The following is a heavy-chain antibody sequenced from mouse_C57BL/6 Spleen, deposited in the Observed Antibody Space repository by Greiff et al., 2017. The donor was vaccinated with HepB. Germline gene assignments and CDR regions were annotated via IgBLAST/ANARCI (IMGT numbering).Heavy chain of an antibody. CDR2: IHPNSGST. D-gene: IGHD1-1*01. CDR1: GYTFTSYW. V-gene: IGHV1-64*01. Sequence: VQLQQPGAELVKPGASVKLSCKASGYTFTSYWMHWVKQRPGQGLEWIGMIHPNSGSTNYNEKFKSKATLTVDKSSSTAYMQLSSLTSEDSAVYYCAIYGSSPHYYAMDYWGQGTSVTVSS. J-gene: IGHJ4*01. CDR3: AIYGSSPHYYAMDY.